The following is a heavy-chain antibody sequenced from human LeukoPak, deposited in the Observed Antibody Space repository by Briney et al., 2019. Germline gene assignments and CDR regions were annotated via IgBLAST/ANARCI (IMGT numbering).Heavy chain of an antibody. J-gene: IGHJ3*02. CDR1: GGSISSYY. CDR2: IYYSGST. Sequence: SETLSLTCTVSGGSISSYYWSWIRQPPGKGLEWIGYIYYSGSTNYNPSLKSRVTISVDTSKNQFSLKLSSVTAADTAVYYCARDVSGIAVDRLAFDIWGQGTMVTVSS. CDR3: ARDVSGIAVDRLAFDI. D-gene: IGHD6-19*01. V-gene: IGHV4-59*01.